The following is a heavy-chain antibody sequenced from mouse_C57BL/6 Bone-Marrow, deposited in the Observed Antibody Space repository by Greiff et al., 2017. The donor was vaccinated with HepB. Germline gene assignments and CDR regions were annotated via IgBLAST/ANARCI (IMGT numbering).Heavy chain of an antibody. J-gene: IGHJ3*01. D-gene: IGHD1-1*01. CDR1: GYTFTSYW. CDR2: IDPNSGGT. Sequence: VQLQQPGAELVKPGASVKLSCKASGYTFTSYWMHWVKQRPGRGLEWIGRIDPNSGGTKYNEKFKSKATLTVDKPSSTAYMQLISLTSEDSAVYYCARSEFITTVVEAFAYWGQGTLVTVSA. CDR3: ARSEFITTVVEAFAY. V-gene: IGHV1-72*01.